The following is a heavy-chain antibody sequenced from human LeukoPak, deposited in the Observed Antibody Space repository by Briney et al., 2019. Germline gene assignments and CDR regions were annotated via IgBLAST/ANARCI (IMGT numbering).Heavy chain of an antibody. Sequence: GGSLRLSCAASGFTFSSYSMNWVRQAPGKGLEWVSSISSSSSYIYYADSVKGRFTISRDNAKNSLYLQMNSLRAEDTAVYYCARGSSSWYDALDIWGQGSMVTVSS. CDR2: ISSSSSYI. J-gene: IGHJ3*02. D-gene: IGHD6-13*01. CDR1: GFTFSSYS. CDR3: ARGSSSWYDALDI. V-gene: IGHV3-21*01.